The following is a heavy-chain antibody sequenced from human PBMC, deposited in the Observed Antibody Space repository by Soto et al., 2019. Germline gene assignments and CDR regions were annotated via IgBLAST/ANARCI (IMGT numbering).Heavy chain of an antibody. J-gene: IGHJ4*02. CDR2: IYYSGST. V-gene: IGHV4-59*01. CDR3: AGAWGYYFDF. CDR1: GGSISSYY. D-gene: IGHD3-16*01. Sequence: QVQLQESGPGLVKPSETLSLTCTVSGGSISSYYWSWIRQPPGKGLGWIGYIYYSGSTNYNPSLNSRVTIGVDASKIPFSLKLGSVTVADTVLYFCAGAWGYYFDFWGQGTLVTVSS.